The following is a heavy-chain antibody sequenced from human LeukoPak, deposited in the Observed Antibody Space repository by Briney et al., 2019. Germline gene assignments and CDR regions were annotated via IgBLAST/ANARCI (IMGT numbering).Heavy chain of an antibody. J-gene: IGHJ3*02. D-gene: IGHD3-22*01. CDR3: AKDHNYYDSSGYYLVRADAFDI. V-gene: IGHV3-23*01. CDR2: ISGSGGST. CDR1: GFTFSSYA. Sequence: GGSLRLSCAASGFTFSSYAMSWVRQAPGKGLEWVSAISGSGGSTYYADSVKGRFTISRDNSKNTLYLQMNSLRAEDTAVYYCAKDHNYYDSSGYYLVRADAFDIWGQGTMVTVSS.